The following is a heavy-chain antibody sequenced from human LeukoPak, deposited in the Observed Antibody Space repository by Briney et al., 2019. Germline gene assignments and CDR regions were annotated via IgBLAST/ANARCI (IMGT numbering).Heavy chain of an antibody. Sequence: GGSLRLSCAASGFTFSSYWMSWVRQAPGKGLEWVANIKQDGSEKYYVDSVKGRFTISRDNAKNSLYLQMNSLRAEDTAVYYCARARITMSKSDAFDIWGQGTMVTVSS. V-gene: IGHV3-7*01. CDR2: IKQDGSEK. CDR3: ARARITMSKSDAFDI. D-gene: IGHD3-10*02. J-gene: IGHJ3*02. CDR1: GFTFSSYW.